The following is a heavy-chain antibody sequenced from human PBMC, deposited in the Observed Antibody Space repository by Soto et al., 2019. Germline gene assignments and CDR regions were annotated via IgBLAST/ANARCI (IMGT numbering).Heavy chain of an antibody. D-gene: IGHD3-3*01. Sequence: GASVKVSCKASGFTFTSSAVQWVRQARGQRLEWIGWIVVGSGNTNYAQKFQERVTITRDMSTSTAYMELSSLRSEDTAVYYCAADPYYDFWSGFGMDVWGQGTTVTV. CDR2: IVVGSGNT. J-gene: IGHJ6*02. V-gene: IGHV1-58*01. CDR3: AADPYYDFWSGFGMDV. CDR1: GFTFTSSA.